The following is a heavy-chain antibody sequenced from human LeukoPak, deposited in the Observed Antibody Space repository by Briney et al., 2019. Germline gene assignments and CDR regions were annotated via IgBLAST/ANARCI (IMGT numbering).Heavy chain of an antibody. CDR2: FYSGGST. J-gene: IGHJ4*02. V-gene: IGHV3-53*01. CDR3: ARAPLYYFDY. Sequence: GGSLRLSCAASGFSVSISYMSWVRQAPGKGLEWVSIFYSGGSTYYADSVKGRFTISRDTSKSTVYPQMNSLRAEDTAVYYCARAPLYYFDYWGQGTLVTVSS. CDR1: GFSVSISY.